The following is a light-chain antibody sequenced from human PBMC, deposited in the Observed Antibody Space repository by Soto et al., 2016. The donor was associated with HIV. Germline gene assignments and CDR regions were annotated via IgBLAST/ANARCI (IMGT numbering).Light chain of an antibody. J-gene: IGLJ1*01. V-gene: IGLV3-21*01. CDR1: SIGSTN. CDR2: DDN. Sequence: SYVLTQPPSVSVAPGMTATVLCGGDSIGSTNVHWYQQKPGQAPVLVLYDDNDRPSGIPERFSGSNSGDTATLTISRVEAGDEADYYCQVKDSRRDLYVFGSGTKVTVL. CDR3: QVKDSRRDLYV.